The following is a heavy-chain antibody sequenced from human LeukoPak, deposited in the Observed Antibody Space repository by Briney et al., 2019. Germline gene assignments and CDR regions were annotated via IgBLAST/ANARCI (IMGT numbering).Heavy chain of an antibody. CDR2: IFYSGIT. D-gene: IGHD2/OR15-2a*01. J-gene: IGHJ4*02. Sequence: PSETLSLTCTVSGGSISSSLYYWGWIRQPQGKGLEWIGSIFYSGITYYNPSLQSRVTISVDTSKSQFSLHLSSVTAADTALYYCPRIIVVTSTDYFDSWGQGTLVTVSS. V-gene: IGHV4-39*01. CDR3: PRIIVVTSTDYFDS. CDR1: GGSISSSLYY.